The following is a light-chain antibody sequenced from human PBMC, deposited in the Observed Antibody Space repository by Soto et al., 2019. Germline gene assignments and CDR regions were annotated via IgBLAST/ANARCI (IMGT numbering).Light chain of an antibody. CDR1: SSDFGGYNY. J-gene: IGLJ1*01. CDR3: TSYTSSTTLDV. V-gene: IGLV2-14*01. CDR2: EVS. Sequence: QSALTQPASVSGSPGQSTTMSCTGTSSDFGGYNYVSWYQQHPGKAPKLMIYEVSNRPSGVSNRFSGSKSGHTASLTISGLQSEDEADYFCTSYTSSTTLDVFGTGTKVTVL.